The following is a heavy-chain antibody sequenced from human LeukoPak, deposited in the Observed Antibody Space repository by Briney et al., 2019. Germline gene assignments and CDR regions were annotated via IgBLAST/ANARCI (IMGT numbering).Heavy chain of an antibody. V-gene: IGHV1-2*02. CDR1: GYTFTDYY. D-gene: IGHD6-13*01. J-gene: IGHJ4*02. Sequence: ASVKVSCKASGYTFTDYYIHWVRQAPGQGLEWMGWINPNSGGTNYAQKFQDRVTMTRDTSIGTAYMELSSLRSDDTAVYYCARDHRLGAAGTRTNHFDYWGQGTLVTVSS. CDR2: INPNSGGT. CDR3: ARDHRLGAAGTRTNHFDY.